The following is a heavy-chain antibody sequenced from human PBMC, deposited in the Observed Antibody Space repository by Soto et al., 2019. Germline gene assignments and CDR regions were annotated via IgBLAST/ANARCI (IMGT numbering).Heavy chain of an antibody. CDR1: GGTFSSYA. V-gene: IGHV1-69*01. CDR3: ARSQGSSTSLEIYYYYYYGMDV. J-gene: IGHJ6*02. Sequence: QVQLVQSGAEVKKPGSSVKVSCKASGGTFSSYAISWVRQAPGQGREWMGGIIPISETTNYAQKLQGRVTITADESKSTAYMELSSLRSEDTAVYYCARSQGSSTSLEIYYYYYYGMDVWGQGTTVTVSS. D-gene: IGHD2-2*01. CDR2: IIPISETT.